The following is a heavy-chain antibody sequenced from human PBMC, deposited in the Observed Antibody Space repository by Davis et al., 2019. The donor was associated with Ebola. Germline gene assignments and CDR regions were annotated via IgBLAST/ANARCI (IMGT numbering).Heavy chain of an antibody. CDR2: IYRGGPT. D-gene: IGHD3-3*01. J-gene: IGHJ4*02. CDR3: ARDGGLYYDFWSGYYDY. CDR1: GFSVSSNH. Sequence: GESLKISCAASGFSVSSNHMSWVRQAPGKGLEWVSVIYRGGPTHYADSVKGRFTISRDNSKNTLYLQMNSLRAEDTAVYYCARDGGLYYDFWSGYYDYWGQGTLVTVSS. V-gene: IGHV3-66*01.